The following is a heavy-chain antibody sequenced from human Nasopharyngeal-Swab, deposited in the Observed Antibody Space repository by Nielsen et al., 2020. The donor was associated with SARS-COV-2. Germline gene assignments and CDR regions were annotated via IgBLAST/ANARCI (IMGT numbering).Heavy chain of an antibody. D-gene: IGHD3-3*01. CDR3: VKAWRYIYPSYMDA. Sequence: GESLKISCSASAFTFTSYAMNWVRQAPGKGLEFVSAIDNNGGATYYADSVKGRFTISRDNSKSTLYLQLSSLRGDDTAVYYCVKAWRYIYPSYMDAWGKGTTIIVSS. V-gene: IGHV3-64D*06. J-gene: IGHJ6*03. CDR1: AFTFTSYA. CDR2: IDNNGGAT.